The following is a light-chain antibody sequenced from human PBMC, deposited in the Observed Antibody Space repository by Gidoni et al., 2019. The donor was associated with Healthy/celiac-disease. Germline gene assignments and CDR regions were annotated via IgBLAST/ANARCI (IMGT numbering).Light chain of an antibody. J-gene: IGKJ5*01. CDR2: GAS. V-gene: IGKV3-20*01. Sequence: DIVLPQSPGPLSLSPGERATLSCRSSQSVSSSYLAWYQQKPGQAPRLLIYGASSRATGIPDRFSGSGSGTDFTLTISRLEPEDFAVYYCQQYGSSPLTFXXXTQLEIK. CDR3: QQYGSSPLT. CDR1: QSVSSSY.